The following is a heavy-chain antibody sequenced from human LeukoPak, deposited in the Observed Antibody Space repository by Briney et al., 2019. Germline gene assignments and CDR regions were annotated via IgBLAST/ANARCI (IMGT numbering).Heavy chain of an antibody. Sequence: SVKVSCKASGGTFSSYAISWVRQAPGQGLEWMGRIIPILGIANYAQKFQGRVTITADKSTSTAYMELSSLRAEDTAVYYCARGYCSGGSCSKYDYWGQGTLVTVSS. V-gene: IGHV1-69*04. D-gene: IGHD2-15*01. CDR1: GGTFSSYA. CDR3: ARGYCSGGSCSKYDY. CDR2: IIPILGIA. J-gene: IGHJ4*02.